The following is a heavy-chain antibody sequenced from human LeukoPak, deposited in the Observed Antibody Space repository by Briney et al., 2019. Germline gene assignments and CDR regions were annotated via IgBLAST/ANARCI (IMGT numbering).Heavy chain of an antibody. V-gene: IGHV3-23*01. CDR2: ISGSGGST. CDR3: AKGRDAFDI. J-gene: IGHJ3*02. Sequence: GGSLRLSCAASGFTFSSYSMNWVRQAPGKGLEWVSAISGSGGSTYYADSVKGRFTISRDNSKNALYLQMNSLRAEDTAVYYCAKGRDAFDIWGQGTMVTVSS. CDR1: GFTFSSYS.